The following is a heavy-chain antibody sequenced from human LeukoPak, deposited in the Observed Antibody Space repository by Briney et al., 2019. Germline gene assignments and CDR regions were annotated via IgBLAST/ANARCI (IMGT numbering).Heavy chain of an antibody. CDR3: AASDYYYYGMDV. CDR1: GFTFDDYA. D-gene: IGHD5-12*01. J-gene: IGHJ6*02. CDR2: ISWNSGSI. V-gene: IGHV3-9*01. Sequence: SLRLSCAASGFTFDDYAMHWVRQAPGKGLEWVSGISWNSGSIGYADSVKGRFTISRDNAKNSLYLQMNSLRAEDTALYYCAASDYYYYGMDVWGQGTTVTVSS.